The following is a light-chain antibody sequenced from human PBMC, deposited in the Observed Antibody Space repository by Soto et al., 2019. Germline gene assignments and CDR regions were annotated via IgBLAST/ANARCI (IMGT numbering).Light chain of an antibody. Sequence: QSALTQPPSASGSPGQSVTISSTGTSSDVGGYNYVSWYQQHPGKAPKLMIYEVSKRPSGVPDRFSGSKSGNTASLTVSGLQAEDEADYYCRSYAGSNNPYVFGTGTKLTVL. V-gene: IGLV2-8*01. CDR3: RSYAGSNNPYV. CDR2: EVS. CDR1: SSDVGGYNY. J-gene: IGLJ1*01.